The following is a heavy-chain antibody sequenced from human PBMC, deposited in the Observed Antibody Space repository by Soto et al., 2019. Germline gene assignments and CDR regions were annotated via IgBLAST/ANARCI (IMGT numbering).Heavy chain of an antibody. CDR1: GCTFSSYA. CDR3: AKDLSGRLIVVVTAAREVYYYYGMDV. D-gene: IGHD2-2*01. J-gene: IGHJ6*02. CDR2: ISGSGGST. V-gene: IGHV3-23*01. Sequence: TGVSLRLSWAASGCTFSSYAMSWVRQAPGKGLEWVSAISGSGGSTYYADSVKGRFTISRDNSKNTLYLQMNSLRAEDTAVYYCAKDLSGRLIVVVTAAREVYYYYGMDVWGQGTTVTVSS.